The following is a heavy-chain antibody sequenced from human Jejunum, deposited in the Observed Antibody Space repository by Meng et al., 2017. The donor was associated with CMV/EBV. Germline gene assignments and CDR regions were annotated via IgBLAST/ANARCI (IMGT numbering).Heavy chain of an antibody. CDR3: VRVVATEDY. D-gene: IGHD5-12*01. CDR2: IKKDGTEL. J-gene: IGHJ4*02. CDR1: GFRISTYW. V-gene: IGHV3-7*01. Sequence: SCAVSGFRISTYWMGWVRQAPGKEPGWVANIKKDGTELYYADSVKGRFTISRDNAKNSLYLQMNSLGVDDTAVYYCVRVVATEDYWGQGTLVTVSS.